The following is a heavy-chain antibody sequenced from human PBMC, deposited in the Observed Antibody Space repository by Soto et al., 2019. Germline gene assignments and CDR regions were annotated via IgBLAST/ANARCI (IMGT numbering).Heavy chain of an antibody. D-gene: IGHD6-6*01. CDR2: INPNSGDT. Sequence: ASVKVSCKASGYTFTGYYMHWVRQAPGQGLEWMGWINPNSGDTNYAQKFQGWVTMTRDTSISTAYMELSRLRADDTAVYYCASPALPRSVFDNWGQGTLVTVSS. CDR1: GYTFTGYY. CDR3: ASPALPRSVFDN. J-gene: IGHJ4*01. V-gene: IGHV1-2*04.